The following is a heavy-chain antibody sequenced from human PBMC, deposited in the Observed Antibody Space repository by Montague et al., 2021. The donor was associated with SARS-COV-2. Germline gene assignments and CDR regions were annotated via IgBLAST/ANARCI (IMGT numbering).Heavy chain of an antibody. CDR3: AKDRKDYRTGLTLWGFDY. Sequence: SLRLSCAASGFTFTSHPMSWVRQAPGKGLEWVSVFYGGGGGAHYADSVGGRFTISRDDSKSTLYLQMNSLRAEDTAVYYCAKDRKDYRTGLTLWGFDYWGQGTLVTVSS. J-gene: IGHJ4*02. D-gene: IGHD3/OR15-3a*01. CDR2: FYGGGGGA. CDR1: GFTFTSHP. V-gene: IGHV3-23*03.